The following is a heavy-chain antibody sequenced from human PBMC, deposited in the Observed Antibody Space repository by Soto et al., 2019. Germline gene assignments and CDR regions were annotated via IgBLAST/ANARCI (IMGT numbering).Heavy chain of an antibody. CDR2: IKQDGSQK. Sequence: EVQLVESGGGWVQPGGSLRLSCAASGFTFSNYWMSWVRKAPGKGLEWVANIKQDGSQKYYVDSVKGRFTISRDNAKNSLYLEMNSLRAEDTAVYSCARILPIEAAGAPSWFDPWGQGTLVTVSS. D-gene: IGHD6-13*01. J-gene: IGHJ5*02. V-gene: IGHV3-7*03. CDR3: ARILPIEAAGAPSWFDP. CDR1: GFTFSNYW.